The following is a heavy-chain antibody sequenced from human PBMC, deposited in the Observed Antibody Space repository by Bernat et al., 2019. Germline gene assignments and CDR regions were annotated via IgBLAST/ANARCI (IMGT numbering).Heavy chain of an antibody. CDR2: ISSDGSKK. Sequence: QVQLVESGGGVVQPGRSLRLSCAASGFTLSNYGMHWVRQAPGKGLEWVAVISSDGSKKDFADSVRGRFIISRDNSKNTLFLQMSGLRAEDTAVYYCARDKYYYDSSGYYSGLDYWGRGTLVTVSS. J-gene: IGHJ4*02. D-gene: IGHD3-22*01. CDR1: GFTLSNYG. CDR3: ARDKYYYDSSGYYSGLDY. V-gene: IGHV3-30*03.